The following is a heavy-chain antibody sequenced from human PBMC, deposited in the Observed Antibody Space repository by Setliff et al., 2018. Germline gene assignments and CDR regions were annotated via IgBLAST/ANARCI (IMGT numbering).Heavy chain of an antibody. V-gene: IGHV4-59*01. Sequence: SETLSLTCTVSGGSISSYYWSWIRQPLGKRLEWIGYIYYSGSTNYNPSLESRVTISVDTSKNQSSLRLNSATAADTAAYYCARLRGAFDYWGQGTLVTVSS. D-gene: IGHD3-16*01. CDR2: IYYSGST. CDR1: GGSISSYY. J-gene: IGHJ4*02. CDR3: ARLRGAFDY.